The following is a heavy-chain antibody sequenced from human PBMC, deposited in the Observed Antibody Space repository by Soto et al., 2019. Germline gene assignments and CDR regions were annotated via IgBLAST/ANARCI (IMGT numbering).Heavy chain of an antibody. J-gene: IGHJ5*02. D-gene: IGHD6-13*01. V-gene: IGHV3-30*18. Sequence: QVQLVESGGGVVQPGRSLRLSCVASGFTFSDYGVHWVRQAPGKGLEWVAVISYDGSDRYYVDSVKGRFTISRDSSKNTLSLQMNSLRPEDTAVYYCAKDRGRIADNWFDPWGQGTLVTVSS. CDR3: AKDRGRIADNWFDP. CDR2: ISYDGSDR. CDR1: GFTFSDYG.